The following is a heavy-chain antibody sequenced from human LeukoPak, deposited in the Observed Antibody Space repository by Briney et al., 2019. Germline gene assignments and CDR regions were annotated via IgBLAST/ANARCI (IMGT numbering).Heavy chain of an antibody. CDR2: ISGSGGST. Sequence: TGGSLRLSCAASGFTFSSYAMSWVGQAPGKGLEWVSAISGSGGSTYYADSVKGRFTISRDNSKNTLYLQMNSLRAEDTAVYYCAKVRLRYFDWLLGALDYWGQGTLVTVSS. V-gene: IGHV3-23*01. D-gene: IGHD3-9*01. CDR3: AKVRLRYFDWLLGALDY. CDR1: GFTFSSYA. J-gene: IGHJ4*02.